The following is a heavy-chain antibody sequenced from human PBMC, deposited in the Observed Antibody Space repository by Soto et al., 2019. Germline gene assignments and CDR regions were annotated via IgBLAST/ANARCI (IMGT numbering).Heavy chain of an antibody. CDR2: INAGNGNT. D-gene: IGHD6-19*01. J-gene: IGHJ4*02. Sequence: QVQLVQSGAEEKKPGASVKVSCKASGYTFTGYAMHWVRQAPGQRLEWMGWINAGNGNTKYSQKFQGRVTITRDTTASTAYMELSSLRSKDTAVYYCARAVAVPADFDYWGKGTLVTVSS. CDR3: ARAVAVPADFDY. CDR1: GYTFTGYA. V-gene: IGHV1-3*05.